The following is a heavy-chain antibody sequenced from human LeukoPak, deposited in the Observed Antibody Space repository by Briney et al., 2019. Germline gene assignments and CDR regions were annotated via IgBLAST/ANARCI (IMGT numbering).Heavy chain of an antibody. CDR3: ARGLEMATIDYFDY. CDR1: GYSFTTYW. J-gene: IGHJ4*02. CDR2: IYPGDSDT. V-gene: IGHV5-51*01. Sequence: GESLKISCKDSGYSFTTYWIGWVRQIPGKGLEWMGIIYPGDSDTRYSPSFQGQVTISADKSINTAYLQWRSLKASDTAIYYCARGLEMATIDYFDYWGQGTLVTVSS. D-gene: IGHD5-24*01.